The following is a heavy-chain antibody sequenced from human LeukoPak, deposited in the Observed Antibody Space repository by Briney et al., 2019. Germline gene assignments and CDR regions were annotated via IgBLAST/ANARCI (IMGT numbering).Heavy chain of an antibody. V-gene: IGHV3-23*01. Sequence: GGSLRLSCAASGFTFAIHAMTWVRHAPGKGLELGSGISGDGASTPYSESLKGQFTISRDNSQNTLFLQINSLRVADTAIYYCAKDSYVSGRPLHTFDVWGQGTMVTVSS. D-gene: IGHD3-10*01. CDR3: AKDSYVSGRPLHTFDV. CDR1: GFTFAIHA. CDR2: ISGDGAST. J-gene: IGHJ3*01.